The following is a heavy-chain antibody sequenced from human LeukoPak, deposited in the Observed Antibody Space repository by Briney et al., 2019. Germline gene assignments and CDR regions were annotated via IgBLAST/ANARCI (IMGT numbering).Heavy chain of an antibody. CDR2: IWYDGSNK. J-gene: IGHJ4*02. CDR3: ARDPCSSTSCYLDVDY. Sequence: GRSLRLSCAASGFTFSSYGMHWVRQAPGKGLEWVAVIWYDGSNKYYADSVKGRFTISRDNSKNTLYLQMNSLRAEDTAVYYCARDPCSSTSCYLDVDYWGQGTLVTVSS. D-gene: IGHD2-2*01. CDR1: GFTFSSYG. V-gene: IGHV3-33*01.